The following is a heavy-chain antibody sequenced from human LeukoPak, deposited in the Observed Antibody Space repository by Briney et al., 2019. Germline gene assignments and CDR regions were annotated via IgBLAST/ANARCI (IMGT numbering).Heavy chain of an antibody. J-gene: IGHJ4*02. CDR2: ISADGTST. CDR1: RFTSDDFG. Sequence: PGGSLRLSCATSRFTSDDFGIHWVRQAPGKGLEWVFFISADGTSTFYADSVRGRFTISRDNSKNSLYLQMNSLRTEDTAFYYCAKETDNWGQGTLVTVSS. CDR3: AKETDN. V-gene: IGHV3-43*02.